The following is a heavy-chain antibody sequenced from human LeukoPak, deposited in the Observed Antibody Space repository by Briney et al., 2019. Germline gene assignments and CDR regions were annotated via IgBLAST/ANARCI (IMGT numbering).Heavy chain of an antibody. V-gene: IGHV1-8*03. D-gene: IGHD2-2*01. CDR2: MNPNSGNT. CDR3: ARPQEEFCSSTSCYDFQH. CDR1: GYTFTSYD. Sequence: ASVKVSCKASGYTFTSYDINWVRQATGQGLEWMGRMNPNSGNTSYAQKFQGRVTITRNTSISTAYMELSSLRSEDTAVYYCARPQEEFCSSTSCYDFQHWGQGTLVTVSS. J-gene: IGHJ1*01.